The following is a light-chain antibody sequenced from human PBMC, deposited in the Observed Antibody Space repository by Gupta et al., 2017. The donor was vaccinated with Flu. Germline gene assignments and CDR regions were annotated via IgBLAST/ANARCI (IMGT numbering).Light chain of an antibody. CDR1: QGISNY. Sequence: DIQMTQSPSSLSASVGDRVTITCRASQGISNYLAWYQQKPEHVPMLMIYAASQGQWGVTFSFSGGGYEKDFTLTTSRQQDEDVAYYYHQKNNSPYAFGRGTKVEIK. J-gene: IGKJ4*01. V-gene: IGKV1-27*01. CDR3: QKNNSPYA. CDR2: AAS.